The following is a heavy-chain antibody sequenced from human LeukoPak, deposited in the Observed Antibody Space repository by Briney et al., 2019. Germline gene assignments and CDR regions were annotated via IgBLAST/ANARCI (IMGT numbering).Heavy chain of an antibody. D-gene: IGHD1-26*01. CDR3: ARSSGSYGGFDY. J-gene: IGHJ4*02. Sequence: SETLSLTCAVSGGSFSGYYWSWIRQPPGKGLEWIGEINHSGSTNYNPSLKSRVTISVDTSKNQFSLKLSSVTAADTAVYYCARSSGSYGGFDYWGQGTLVTVSS. CDR2: INHSGST. CDR1: GGSFSGYY. V-gene: IGHV4-34*01.